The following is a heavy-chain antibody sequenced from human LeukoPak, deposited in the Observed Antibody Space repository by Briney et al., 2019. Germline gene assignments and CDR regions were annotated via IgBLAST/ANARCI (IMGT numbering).Heavy chain of an antibody. CDR3: ARIGTRSLLWFGELLQRFDY. D-gene: IGHD3-10*01. Sequence: GESLKISCKGSGYSFTSYWIGWVRQLPGKGLEWMGIIYPGDSDTRYSPSFQGQVTISADKSISTAYLQWSSLKASDTAMYYCARIGTRSLLWFGELLQRFDYWGQGTLVTVSS. CDR2: IYPGDSDT. J-gene: IGHJ4*02. CDR1: GYSFTSYW. V-gene: IGHV5-51*01.